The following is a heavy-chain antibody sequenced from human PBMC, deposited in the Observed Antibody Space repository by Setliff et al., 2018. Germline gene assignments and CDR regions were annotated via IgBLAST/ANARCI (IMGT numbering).Heavy chain of an antibody. Sequence: GGSLRLSCAASGFTFSSYWLSWVRQAPGKGLEWVANIKQDGSEKYYVDSVKCRFTISRDNAKNTLYLQMNGLRAEDTAVYYCARDTWGPEYWGQGTLVTVSS. D-gene: IGHD7-27*01. V-gene: IGHV3-7*01. CDR2: IKQDGSEK. J-gene: IGHJ4*02. CDR1: GFTFSSYW. CDR3: ARDTWGPEY.